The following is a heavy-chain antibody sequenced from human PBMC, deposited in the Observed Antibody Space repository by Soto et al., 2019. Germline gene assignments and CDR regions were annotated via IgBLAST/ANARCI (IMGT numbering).Heavy chain of an antibody. CDR3: ARGIWFGELLNAEYFQH. Sequence: SLRLSCAASGFTFSSYSMNWVRQAPGKGLEWVSSISSSSSYIYYADSVKGRFTISRDNAKNSLYLQMNSLRAEDTAVYYCARGIWFGELLNAEYFQHWGQGTLVTVSS. J-gene: IGHJ1*01. V-gene: IGHV3-21*01. CDR2: ISSSSSYI. CDR1: GFTFSSYS. D-gene: IGHD3-10*01.